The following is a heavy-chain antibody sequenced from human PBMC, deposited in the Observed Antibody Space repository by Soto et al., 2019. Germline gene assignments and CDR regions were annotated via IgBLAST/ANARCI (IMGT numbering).Heavy chain of an antibody. J-gene: IGHJ6*02. CDR1: GCSISSGGYY. D-gene: IGHD1-1*01. CDR3: ARDKSRERYYYYGMDV. V-gene: IGHV4-31*03. Sequence: SETLSLTCTVSGCSISSGGYYWSWIRQHPGKGLEWIGYIYYSGSTYYNPSLKSRVTISVDTSKNQFSLKLSSVTAADTAVYYCARDKSRERYYYYGMDVWGQGTTVTVSS. CDR2: IYYSGST.